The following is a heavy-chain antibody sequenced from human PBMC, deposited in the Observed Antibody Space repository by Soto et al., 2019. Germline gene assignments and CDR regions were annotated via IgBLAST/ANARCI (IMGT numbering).Heavy chain of an antibody. Sequence: EVQLVNSGGALVQPGGSLKLSCAGSGFTFSGSSIHWVRQASGKGLEWVGRVGTKSNSYATEYSESVKGRFTISRDDSKSTAYLQMSSLKTEDTGLYFCTRVCRGGTCYFDSWGQGTLVTVSS. CDR2: VGTKSNSYAT. D-gene: IGHD2-15*01. CDR3: TRVCRGGTCYFDS. CDR1: GFTFSGSS. V-gene: IGHV3-73*01. J-gene: IGHJ4*02.